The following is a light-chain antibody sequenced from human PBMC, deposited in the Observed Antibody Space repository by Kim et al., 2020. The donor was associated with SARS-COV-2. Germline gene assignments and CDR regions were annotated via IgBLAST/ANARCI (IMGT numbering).Light chain of an antibody. V-gene: IGLV2-8*01. J-gene: IGLJ2*01. Sequence: PGQSVTITCTGTSSDVGGYNYVSWYQQHPGKAPKLMIYEVAKRPSGVPDRFSGSKSGITASLTVSGLQAEDEADYYCSSYAGSKLAFGGGTQLTVL. CDR1: SSDVGGYNY. CDR2: EVA. CDR3: SSYAGSKLA.